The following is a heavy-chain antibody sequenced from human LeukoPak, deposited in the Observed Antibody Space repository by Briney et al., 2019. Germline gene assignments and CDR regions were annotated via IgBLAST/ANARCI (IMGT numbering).Heavy chain of an antibody. J-gene: IGHJ4*02. Sequence: GGSLRLSCAASGFTFSSYAMSWVRQAPGKGLEWVSSISSSSSYIYYADSVKGRFTISRDNAKNSLYLQMNSLRAEDTAVYYCARLKGIAAAGRDYWGQGTLVTVSS. V-gene: IGHV3-21*01. CDR3: ARLKGIAAAGRDY. D-gene: IGHD6-13*01. CDR1: GFTFSSYA. CDR2: ISSSSSYI.